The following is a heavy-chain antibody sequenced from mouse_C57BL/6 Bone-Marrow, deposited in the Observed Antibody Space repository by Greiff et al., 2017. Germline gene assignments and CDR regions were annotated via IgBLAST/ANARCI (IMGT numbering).Heavy chain of an antibody. V-gene: IGHV1-81*01. J-gene: IGHJ2*01. CDR3: ARWGLRPYYFDY. CDR1: GYTFTSYG. CDR2: IYPRSGNT. Sequence: QVQLQQSGAELARPGASVKLSCKASGYTFTSYGISWVKQRTGQGLEWIGEIYPRSGNTYYNEKFKGKATLTADKSSSTAYMELRSLTSEDSAVYFCARWGLRPYYFDYWGQGTTLTVSS. D-gene: IGHD2-4*01.